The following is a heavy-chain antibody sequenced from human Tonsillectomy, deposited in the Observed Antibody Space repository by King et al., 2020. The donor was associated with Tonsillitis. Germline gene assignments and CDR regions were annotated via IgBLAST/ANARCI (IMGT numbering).Heavy chain of an antibody. J-gene: IGHJ4*02. CDR2: TKPDGSEN. D-gene: IGHD2-21*01. CDR3: ARDQGYSSFDF. CDR1: GFTYSASW. V-gene: IGHV3-7*04. Sequence: VQLVESGGGLVQPGGNLRLSCVASGFTYSASWMTWVRQAPGKGLEGVATTKPDGSENWYVDSVKGRFTISRDNAKNSLYLQMNSLRAEETAVYYCARDQGYSSFDFWGQGTLVTVSS.